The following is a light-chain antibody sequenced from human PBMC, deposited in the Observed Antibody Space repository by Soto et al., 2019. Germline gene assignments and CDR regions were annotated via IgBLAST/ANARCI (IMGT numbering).Light chain of an antibody. CDR2: DAS. Sequence: AIQLTQSPSSLSASVGDRVTITCRASQGISSALAWYQQKPGKAPKLLIYDASSLESGVPSRFSGSGSGTDFTLTISSLQPEDFATYYCQQFYSYPTFGGGTKVEIK. CDR1: QGISSA. J-gene: IGKJ4*01. V-gene: IGKV1-13*02. CDR3: QQFYSYPT.